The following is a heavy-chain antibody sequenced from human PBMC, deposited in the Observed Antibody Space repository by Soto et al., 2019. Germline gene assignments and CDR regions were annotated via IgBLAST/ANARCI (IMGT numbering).Heavy chain of an antibody. CDR1: GYTFTSYY. D-gene: IGHD3-10*01. CDR2: INPSGGST. Sequence: GASVKVSCKASGYTFTSYYMHWVRQAPGQGLEWMGIINPSGGSTSYAQKFQGRVTMTRDTSTSTVYMELSSLRSEDTAVYYCARDIITMVRGAPSYGMDVWGQGTTVTVSS. J-gene: IGHJ6*02. CDR3: ARDIITMVRGAPSYGMDV. V-gene: IGHV1-46*01.